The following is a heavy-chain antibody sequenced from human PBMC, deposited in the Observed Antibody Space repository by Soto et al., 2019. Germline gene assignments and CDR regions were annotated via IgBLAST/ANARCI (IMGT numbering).Heavy chain of an antibody. CDR3: ARGGSLYWYFDL. CDR1: GYTFTDYA. J-gene: IGHJ2*01. CDR2: INAGNGHT. Sequence: ASVKVSCKTSGYTFTDYAMHWVCQAPGQRLEWMGWINAGNGHTKYSQKFQGRVTITRDTSASTAYMELSSLRSEDTAVYYCARGGSLYWYFDLWGRGTLVTVSS. D-gene: IGHD1-26*01. V-gene: IGHV1-3*01.